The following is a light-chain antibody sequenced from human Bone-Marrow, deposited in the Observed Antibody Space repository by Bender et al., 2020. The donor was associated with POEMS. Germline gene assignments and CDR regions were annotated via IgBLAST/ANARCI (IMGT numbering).Light chain of an antibody. CDR3: SSYITSSTLVV. Sequence: QSALTQPASVSGSPGQSITISCSGASSDFSVYNFVPWYQQHPGKAPKLVIYVVSYRPSGVSNRFSGSKSGNTASLTISGLQAEDEADYYCSSYITSSTLVVFGGGTKLTVL. V-gene: IGLV2-14*01. CDR1: SSDFSVYNF. CDR2: VVS. J-gene: IGLJ2*01.